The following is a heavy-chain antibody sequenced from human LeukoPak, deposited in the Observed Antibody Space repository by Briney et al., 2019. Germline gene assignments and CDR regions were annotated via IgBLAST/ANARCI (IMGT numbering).Heavy chain of an antibody. CDR3: ARDRIVPLYGMDV. J-gene: IGHJ6*02. D-gene: IGHD2-15*01. Sequence: PGGSLRLSCAASGFTVSSNYMSWVRQAPGKGLEWVSVIYNGGSTYYADSVKGRFTISRDNSKNTLYLQMNSLRAEDTAVYYCARDRIVPLYGMDVWGQGTTVTVSS. CDR2: IYNGGST. V-gene: IGHV3-53*01. CDR1: GFTVSSNY.